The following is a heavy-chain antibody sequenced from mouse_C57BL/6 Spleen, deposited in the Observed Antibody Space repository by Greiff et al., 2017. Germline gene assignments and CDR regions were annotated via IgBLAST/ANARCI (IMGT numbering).Heavy chain of an antibody. CDR1: GYSFTGYY. CDR3: AKRGRVVTSYFDY. V-gene: IGHV1-42*01. Sequence: EVKLVESGPELVKPGASVKISCKASGYSFTGYYMNWVKQSPEKSLEWIGEINPSTGGTTYNQKFKAKATLTVDKSSSTAYMQLKSLTSEDSAVYYCAKRGRVVTSYFDYWGQGTTLTVSS. CDR2: INPSTGGT. D-gene: IGHD1-1*01. J-gene: IGHJ2*01.